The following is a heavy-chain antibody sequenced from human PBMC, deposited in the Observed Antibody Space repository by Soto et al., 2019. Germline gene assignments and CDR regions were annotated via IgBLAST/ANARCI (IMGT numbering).Heavy chain of an antibody. V-gene: IGHV3-7*05. CDR1: GFTFCSYW. J-gene: IGHJ5*02. CDR2: IKQDGSEK. CDR3: VRALQS. D-gene: IGHD4-4*01. Sequence: GGPLRLSCATSGFTFCSYWMNWVRQAPGKGLEWVANIKQDGSEKYYVDSVKGRFTISRDNAKNSVYLQMNSLRAEDTAVYYCVRALQSWGQGTLVTVSS.